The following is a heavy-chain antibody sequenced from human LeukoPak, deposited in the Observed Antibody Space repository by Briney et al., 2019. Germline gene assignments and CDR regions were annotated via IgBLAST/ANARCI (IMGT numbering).Heavy chain of an antibody. V-gene: IGHV1-8*03. CDR2: MNPNSGDT. Sequence: ASVKVSCKASGYTFTSYDINWVRQATGQGLEWMGWMNPNSGDTGYAQKFQGRVTITRNTSISTAYMELSSQRSEDTAVYYCARVPHRNWNDFDYWGQGTLVTVSS. CDR3: ARVPHRNWNDFDY. D-gene: IGHD1-1*01. J-gene: IGHJ4*02. CDR1: GYTFTSYD.